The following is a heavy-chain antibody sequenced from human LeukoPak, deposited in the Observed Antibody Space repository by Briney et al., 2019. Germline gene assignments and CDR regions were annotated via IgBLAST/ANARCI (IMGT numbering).Heavy chain of an antibody. V-gene: IGHV3-30-3*01. CDR3: AKDAATVTTADY. J-gene: IGHJ4*02. CDR1: GFTFSSYA. CDR2: ISYDGSNK. Sequence: GGSLRLSCAASGFTFSSYAMHWVRQAPGKGLEWVAVISYDGSNKYCADSVKGRFTISRDNSKNTLYLQMNSLRAEDTAVYYCAKDAATVTTADYWGQGTLVTVSS. D-gene: IGHD4-17*01.